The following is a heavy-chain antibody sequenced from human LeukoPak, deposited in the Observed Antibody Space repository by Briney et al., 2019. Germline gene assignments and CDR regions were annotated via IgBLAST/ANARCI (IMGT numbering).Heavy chain of an antibody. CDR3: ARASTYYYDSSGYYLGY. D-gene: IGHD3-22*01. CDR1: GYTFTMYY. CDR2: IIPILGIA. V-gene: IGHV1-69*04. Sequence: ASVKVSCKASGYTFTMYYIHWVRQAPGQGLEWMGRIIPILGIANYAQKFQGRVTITADKSTSTAYMELSSLRSEDTAVYYCARASTYYYDSSGYYLGYWGQGTLVTVSS. J-gene: IGHJ4*02.